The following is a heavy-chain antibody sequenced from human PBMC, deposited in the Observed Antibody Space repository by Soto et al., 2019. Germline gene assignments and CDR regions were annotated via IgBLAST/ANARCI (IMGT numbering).Heavy chain of an antibody. Sequence: PGESLKISCKGSVYSFTSYWIGWVRQMAVKGLEWMGLIYPGDSDTRYSPSFKGQVTISADKSISNAYMPWSSLKASDTAMYYCASYSRSSGYYYYGMDVWGQGATVTVSS. CDR2: IYPGDSDT. CDR1: VYSFTSYW. CDR3: ASYSRSSGYYYYGMDV. J-gene: IGHJ6*02. D-gene: IGHD6-6*01. V-gene: IGHV5-51*01.